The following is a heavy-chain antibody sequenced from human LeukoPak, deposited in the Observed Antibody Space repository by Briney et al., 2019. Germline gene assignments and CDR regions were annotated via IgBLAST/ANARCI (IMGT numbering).Heavy chain of an antibody. CDR2: ISASGGST. D-gene: IGHD3-10*01. CDR3: ATSWRGFDY. J-gene: IGHJ4*02. Sequence: GGSLRLSCAASGFTFSTYVMSWVRQAPGKGLEWVSAISASGGSTYYADSVKSRFTISRDNSKNTLYLQMNSLRAEDTAVYYCATSWRGFDYWGQGTLVTVSS. CDR1: GFTFSTYV. V-gene: IGHV3-23*01.